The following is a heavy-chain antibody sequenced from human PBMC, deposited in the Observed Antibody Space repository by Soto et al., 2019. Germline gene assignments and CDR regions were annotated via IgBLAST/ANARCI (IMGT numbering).Heavy chain of an antibody. CDR3: ARGVLSYYFDY. D-gene: IGHD2-2*01. CDR1: GGSISSYY. J-gene: IGHJ4*02. Sequence: PSETLSLTCTVSGGSISSYYWSWIRQPPGKGLEWIGYIYYSGSTNYNPSLKSRVTISVDTSKNQFSLKLSSVTAADTAVYYCARGVLSYYFDYWRQGTLVTVSS. V-gene: IGHV4-59*01. CDR2: IYYSGST.